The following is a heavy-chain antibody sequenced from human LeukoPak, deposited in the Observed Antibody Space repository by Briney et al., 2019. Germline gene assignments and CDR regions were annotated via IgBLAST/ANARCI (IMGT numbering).Heavy chain of an antibody. D-gene: IGHD4-17*01. CDR3: ARDRGYGDYASYFDY. J-gene: IGHJ4*02. Sequence: GGSLRLSWAASGFTFGSYGRHWVRQAPGKGLEWVAVISYDGSNKYYADSVKGRFTISRDNSKNTLYLQMNSLRAEDTAVYYCARDRGYGDYASYFDYWGQGTLVTVSS. CDR1: GFTFGSYG. CDR2: ISYDGSNK. V-gene: IGHV3-30*03.